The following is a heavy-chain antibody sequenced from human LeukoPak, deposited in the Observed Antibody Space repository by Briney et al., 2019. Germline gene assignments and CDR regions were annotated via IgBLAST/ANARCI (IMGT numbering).Heavy chain of an antibody. Sequence: PGGSLRLSCAASGFTFSSYWMSWVRQAPGKGLEWVANIKQDGSEKYYVDSVKGRFTISRDNTKNSLFLQLNSLSPEDTAVYYCVRDRGWFHFDLWGQGTLVTVSS. CDR1: GFTFSSYW. CDR3: VRDRGWFHFDL. CDR2: IKQDGSEK. D-gene: IGHD3-10*01. V-gene: IGHV3-7*01. J-gene: IGHJ4*02.